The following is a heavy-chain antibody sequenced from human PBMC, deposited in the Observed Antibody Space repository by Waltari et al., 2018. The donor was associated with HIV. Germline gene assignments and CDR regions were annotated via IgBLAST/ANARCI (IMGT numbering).Heavy chain of an antibody. Sequence: EVQLVESGAGLVQPGGSLRLSCAAPGFTFSNYWMPWVRQAPGRGPGAAEAVIGVGFMMDYATPVRARCTKAIDKAKRPLYLPARRGWVVSTAVYDCGRDRKIVGFSARSYCFSGMDGWGQGTTFTVSS. J-gene: IGHJ6*01. CDR3: GRDRKIVGFSARSYCFSGMDG. CDR1: GFTFSNYW. V-gene: IGHV3-74*01. D-gene: IGHD2-15*01. CDR2: VIGVGFMM.